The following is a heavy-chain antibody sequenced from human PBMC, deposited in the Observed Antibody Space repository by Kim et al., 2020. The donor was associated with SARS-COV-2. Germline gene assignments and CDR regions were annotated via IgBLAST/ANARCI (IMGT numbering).Heavy chain of an antibody. V-gene: IGHV3-9*01. CDR1: GFTFDDYA. CDR3: AKSGRIAAAGIWFDP. D-gene: IGHD6-13*01. CDR2: ISWNSGSI. Sequence: GGSLRLSCAASGFTFDDYAMHWVRQAPGKGLEWVSAISWNSGSIGYADSVKGRFTISRDNSKNSLYLQMNSLRAEDTALYYCAKSGRIAAAGIWFDPWGQGTLVTVSS. J-gene: IGHJ5*02.